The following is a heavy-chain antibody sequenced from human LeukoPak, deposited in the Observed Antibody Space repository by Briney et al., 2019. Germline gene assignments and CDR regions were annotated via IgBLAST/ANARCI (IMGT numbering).Heavy chain of an antibody. CDR2: ISSDSSTI. CDR1: GFTFSNYN. V-gene: IGHV3-48*01. J-gene: IGHJ4*02. CDR3: AKNDFFDY. Sequence: GGSLRLSCAASGFTFSNYNMNWVRQAPGKGLEWVSYISSDSSTINYGDSVKGRFTISRDNAKNSLYLQMNSLRAGDTAVYYCAKNDFFDYWGQGILVTVSS. D-gene: IGHD1-1*01.